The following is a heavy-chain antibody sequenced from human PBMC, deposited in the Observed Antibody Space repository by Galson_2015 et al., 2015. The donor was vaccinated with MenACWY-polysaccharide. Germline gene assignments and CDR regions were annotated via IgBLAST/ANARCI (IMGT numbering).Heavy chain of an antibody. J-gene: IGHJ5*02. V-gene: IGHV4-31*03. CDR2: IFNRGGT. CDR1: GGSISSSGYH. Sequence: TLSLTCTVSGGSISSSGYHWTWIRQHPRKGLEWIWYIFNRGGTNTNPSLESRVTVSADRSKNQFSLKLSSVTAADTAVYYCAGIPSTMTSFGWFGPWGQGTLVTVSS. CDR3: AGIPSTMTSFGWFGP. D-gene: IGHD4-17*01.